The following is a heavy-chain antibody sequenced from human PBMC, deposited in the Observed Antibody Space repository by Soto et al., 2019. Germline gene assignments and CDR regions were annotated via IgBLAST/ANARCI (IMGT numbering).Heavy chain of an antibody. CDR1: GFTFSSYA. CDR2: ISYDGSNK. V-gene: IGHV3-30-3*01. CDR3: ARDGSSGWRFDY. Sequence: QVQLVESGGGVVQPGRSLRLSCAASGFTFSSYAMHWVRQAPGKGLEWVAVISYDGSNKYYADSVKGRFTISRDNSKNTLYLQMNSLRAEDTAVYYCARDGSSGWRFDYWGQGTLVTVSS. J-gene: IGHJ4*02. D-gene: IGHD6-19*01.